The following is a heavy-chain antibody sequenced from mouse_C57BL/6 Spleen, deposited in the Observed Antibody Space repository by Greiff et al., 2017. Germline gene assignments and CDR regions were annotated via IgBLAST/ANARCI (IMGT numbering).Heavy chain of an antibody. CDR2: INPYNGGT. V-gene: IGHV1-19*01. Sequence: VQLQQSGPVLVKPGASVKMSCKASGYTFTDYYMNWVKQSHGKSLEWIGVINPYNGGTSYNQKFKGKATLTVDKPSSTAYMQLSSLTSEDSAVYYCARAGNYFDYWGQGTTLTVSS. CDR3: ARAGNYFDY. J-gene: IGHJ2*01. D-gene: IGHD4-1*01. CDR1: GYTFTDYY.